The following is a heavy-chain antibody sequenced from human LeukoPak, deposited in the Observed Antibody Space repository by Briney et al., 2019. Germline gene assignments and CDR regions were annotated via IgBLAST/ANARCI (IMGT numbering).Heavy chain of an antibody. CDR3: ARGSGSDYYYYGMDV. V-gene: IGHV4-30-4*08. Sequence: SCKASGGTFSSYAISWIRQPPGKGLEWIGYIYYSGSTYYNPSLKSRVTISVDTSKNQFSLKLSSVTAADTAVYYCARGSGSDYYYYGMDVWGQGTTVTVSS. J-gene: IGHJ6*02. CDR1: GGTFSSYAI. D-gene: IGHD3-10*01. CDR2: IYYSGST.